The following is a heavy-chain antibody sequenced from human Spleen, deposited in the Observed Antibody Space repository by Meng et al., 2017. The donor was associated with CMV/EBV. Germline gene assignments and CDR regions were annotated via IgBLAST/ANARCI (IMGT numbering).Heavy chain of an antibody. CDR2: IYYSGST. V-gene: IGHV4-39*07. CDR1: GGSISSSSYY. D-gene: IGHD3-22*01. CDR3: ASLPNYYDSSGPPDY. J-gene: IGHJ4*02. Sequence: QGQLQEPGPGLVKPSETLSLTCTVSGGSISSSSYYWGWIRQPPGKGLEWIGSIYYSGSTYYNPSLKSRVTISVDTSKNQFSLKLSSVTAADTAVYYCASLPNYYDSSGPPDYWGQGTLVTVSS.